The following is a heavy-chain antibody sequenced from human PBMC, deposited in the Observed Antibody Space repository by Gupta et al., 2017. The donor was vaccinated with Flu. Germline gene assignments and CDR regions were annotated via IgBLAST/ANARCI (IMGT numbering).Heavy chain of an antibody. CDR1: GGSLRGFY. D-gene: IGHD2-8*01. J-gene: IGHJ3*01. CDR3: ARGLGHCDSGVCYNIRAYDT. CDR2: VDQYGST. V-gene: IGHV4-34*01. Sequence: QVQLQQWGTGLLKPSETLSLTCAVSGGSLRGFYWTWIRQSPGRGLEYIGEVDQYGSTKYAPSLESRVTISVDRSNSQFFLELTSVTAADTAVFFCARGLGHCDSGVCYNIRAYDTGGQGTTVTVSS.